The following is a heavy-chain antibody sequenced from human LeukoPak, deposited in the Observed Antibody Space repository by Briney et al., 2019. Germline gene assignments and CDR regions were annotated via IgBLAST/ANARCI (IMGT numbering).Heavy chain of an antibody. CDR2: INHSGST. D-gene: IGHD5-12*01. J-gene: IGHJ4*02. Sequence: SETLSLTCAVYGGSFSGYYWSWLRQPPGKGLEWIGEINHSGSTNYNPSLKSRVTISVDTSKNQFSLKLSSVTAADTAVYYCARGYSGYDPRLPDYWGQGTLVTVSS. CDR3: ARGYSGYDPRLPDY. CDR1: GGSFSGYY. V-gene: IGHV4-34*01.